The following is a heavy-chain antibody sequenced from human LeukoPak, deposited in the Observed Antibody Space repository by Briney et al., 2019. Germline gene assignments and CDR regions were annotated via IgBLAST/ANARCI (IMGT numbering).Heavy chain of an antibody. CDR2: ISGSGGST. Sequence: GGSLRLSCAASGFTFSSYGMSWVRQAPGKGLEWVSAISGSGGSTYYADSVKGRFTISRDNSKNTLYLQMNSLRAEDTALYNCAKGTYQYYMDVWGKGTTVTISS. CDR3: AKGTYQYYMDV. V-gene: IGHV3-23*01. J-gene: IGHJ6*03. CDR1: GFTFSSYG.